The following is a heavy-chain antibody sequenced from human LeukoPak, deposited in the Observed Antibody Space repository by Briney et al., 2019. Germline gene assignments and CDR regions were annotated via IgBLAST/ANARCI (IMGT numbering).Heavy chain of an antibody. CDR3: ARDLTGYNYIDY. CDR2: IYYSGTT. D-gene: IGHD5-18*01. V-gene: IGHV4-30-4*01. CDR1: TFGDYA. Sequence: TFGDYAMSWIRQPPGKGLEWIGYIYYSGTTYYNPSLKSRVTISADTSKNQFSLRLSSVTAADTAVYYCARDLTGYNYIDYWGQGTLVTVSS. J-gene: IGHJ4*02.